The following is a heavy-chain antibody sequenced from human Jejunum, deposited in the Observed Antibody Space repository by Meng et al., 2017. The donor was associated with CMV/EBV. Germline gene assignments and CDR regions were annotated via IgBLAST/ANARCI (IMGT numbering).Heavy chain of an antibody. CDR3: ARYYCASSNCYPFDS. J-gene: IGHJ4*02. Sequence: GWAFRGYYWSWIRQSPGQGLEWIGQINHSGSASYNPSLRRRVTISEDTSKNQFSLRLTSVTAADTATYYCARYYCASSNCYPFDSWGQGELVTVSS. CDR2: INHSGSA. D-gene: IGHD2-2*01. V-gene: IGHV4-34*01. CDR1: GWAFRGYY.